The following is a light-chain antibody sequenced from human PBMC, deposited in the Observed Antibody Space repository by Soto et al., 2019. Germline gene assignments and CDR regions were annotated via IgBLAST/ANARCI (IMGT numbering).Light chain of an antibody. V-gene: IGKV3-15*01. CDR1: QSVSSN. J-gene: IGKJ1*01. CDR2: SAS. Sequence: EIVMTQSPATLSVSPGERATLSCRASQSVSSNLAWYQQKPGQAPRLLIYSASTRATGIPARFSGSGSGTEFTLTISSLQSEDFAVYYCQQYDIWPQWTFGHGTKVEIK. CDR3: QQYDIWPQWT.